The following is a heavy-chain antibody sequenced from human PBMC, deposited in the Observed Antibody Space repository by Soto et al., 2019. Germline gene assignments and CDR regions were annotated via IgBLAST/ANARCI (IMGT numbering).Heavy chain of an antibody. CDR1: GGSISSSNW. CDR2: IYHSGST. V-gene: IGHV4-4*02. D-gene: IGHD3-9*01. J-gene: IGHJ4*02. Sequence: QVQLQESGPGLVKPSGTLSLTCAVSGGSISSSNWWSWVRQPPGKGLEWIGEIYHSGSTNYNPSLKSRVTISVDKSKHQFSLKLSSVTAADTAVYYCASLYYDILTGYSYFDYWGQGTLVTVSS. CDR3: ASLYYDILTGYSYFDY.